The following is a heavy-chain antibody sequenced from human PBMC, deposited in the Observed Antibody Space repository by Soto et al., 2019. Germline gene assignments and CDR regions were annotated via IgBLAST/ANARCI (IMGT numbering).Heavy chain of an antibody. J-gene: IGHJ3*02. Sequence: PGGSLRLSCAASGFTFRDFAMSWVRQSPGRGLEWASTIGALVSTAFYADSVRGRFTISRDNSNNILYLQMNSLRAEDTAVYYCAKDSGLPDFGLVXXXXDIWGQGTMVTVSS. CDR3: AKDSGLPDFGLVXXXXDI. V-gene: IGHV3-23*01. CDR1: GFTFRDFA. CDR2: IGALVSTA. D-gene: IGHD3-10*01.